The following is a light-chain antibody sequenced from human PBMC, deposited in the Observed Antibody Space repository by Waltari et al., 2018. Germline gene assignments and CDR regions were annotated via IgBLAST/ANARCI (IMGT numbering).Light chain of an antibody. Sequence: EIVMTQSPASLSLSPGERATLSFRASQSVTSNLSWYQQKPGQPPRRLIYGASTRAAGIPVRFSGSASGTEFTLTVSGLQSEDFAIYYCQQYNDWPPWTFGQGTKVEIK. CDR2: GAS. CDR3: QQYNDWPPWT. J-gene: IGKJ1*01. V-gene: IGKV3-15*01. CDR1: QSVTSN.